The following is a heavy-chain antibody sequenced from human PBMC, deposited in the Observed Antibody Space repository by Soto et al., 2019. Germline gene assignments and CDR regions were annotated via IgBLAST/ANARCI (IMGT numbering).Heavy chain of an antibody. D-gene: IGHD2-21*01. CDR2: VGGDASDT. CDR1: GFNFGNYA. J-gene: IGHJ3*02. CDR3: AKDFIPRNSIYDPFDI. Sequence: EVQLLESGGGLVQPGGSLEVSCRASGFNFGNYAMSWVRQAPGKGPEWVSSVGGDASDTHYADSVRGRFTISRDNSKNTVYLHMNSLRAEDTAIYFCAKDFIPRNSIYDPFDIWGQGTTVSVSS. V-gene: IGHV3-23*01.